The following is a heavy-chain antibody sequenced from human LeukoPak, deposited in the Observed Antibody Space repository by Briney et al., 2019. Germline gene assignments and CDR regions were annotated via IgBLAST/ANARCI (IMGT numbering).Heavy chain of an antibody. CDR2: IYYSGST. CDR1: GGSISSYY. CDR3: ARYILTGYYRGSYFDY. Sequence: ASETLSLTCTVSGGSISSYYWSWIRQPPGKGLEWIGYIYYSGSTNYNPSLKSRVTISVDTSKNQFSLKLSPVTAADTAVYYCARYILTGYYRGSYFDYWGQGTLVTVSS. J-gene: IGHJ4*02. V-gene: IGHV4-59*01. D-gene: IGHD3-9*01.